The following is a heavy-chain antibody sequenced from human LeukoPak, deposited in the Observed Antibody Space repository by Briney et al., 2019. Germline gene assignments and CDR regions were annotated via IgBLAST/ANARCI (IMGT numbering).Heavy chain of an antibody. V-gene: IGHV7-4-1*02. J-gene: IGHJ4*02. D-gene: IGHD3-10*01. CDR3: ASGVYGFPEPFDY. CDR2: INTNTGNP. CDR1: GYTFTSYA. Sequence: ASVKVSCKASGYTFTSYAMNWVRQAPGQGLEWMGWINTNTGNPTYAQGFTGRFVFPLDTSVSTAYLQISSLKAEDTAVYYCASGVYGFPEPFDYWGQGTLVTVSS.